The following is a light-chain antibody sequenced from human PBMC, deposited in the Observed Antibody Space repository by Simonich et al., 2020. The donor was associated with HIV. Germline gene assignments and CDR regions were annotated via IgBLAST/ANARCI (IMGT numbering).Light chain of an antibody. CDR3: SSYTGSSTLVV. Sequence: QSALTQPPSASGSPGQSVTISCTGPSSDVGGYDYVSWYQQHPSKAPKLMIYEVTKRPSGVPDRFSGSKSGNTASLTVSGLQPEDEADYYCSSYTGSSTLVVFGGGTKLTVL. V-gene: IGLV2-8*01. CDR2: EVT. J-gene: IGLJ2*01. CDR1: SSDVGGYDY.